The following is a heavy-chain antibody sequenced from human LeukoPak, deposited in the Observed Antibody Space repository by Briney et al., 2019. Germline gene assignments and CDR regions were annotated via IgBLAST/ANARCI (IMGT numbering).Heavy chain of an antibody. CDR2: ISSSSSYI. Sequence: SGGSLRLSCAASGFTFSRYSMNWVRQARGKGLEEVSSISSSSSYIYCADAVEHRLTISRHSPKNTLYLQMNRLRAEHAAVYYCAKAPVTTRSGAYCYPFDYWGQGTLVTASS. CDR3: AKAPVTTRSGAYCYPFDY. CDR1: GFTFSRYS. D-gene: IGHD2-21*01. V-gene: IGHV3-21*04. J-gene: IGHJ4*02.